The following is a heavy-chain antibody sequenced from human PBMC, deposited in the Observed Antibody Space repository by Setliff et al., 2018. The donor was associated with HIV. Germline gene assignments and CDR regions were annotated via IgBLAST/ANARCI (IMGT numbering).Heavy chain of an antibody. Sequence: PSETLSLTCAVSGGSISSGYYWSWVRQPPGKGLEWIGEIYHSGSTNYNPSLKSRVTISVDKSKNQFSLKLSSVTAADTAVYYCARVPIYYDSSGYPDYWGQGTLVTVSS. J-gene: IGHJ4*02. CDR2: IYHSGST. CDR3: ARVPIYYDSSGYPDY. V-gene: IGHV4-4*02. CDR1: GGSISSGYY. D-gene: IGHD3-22*01.